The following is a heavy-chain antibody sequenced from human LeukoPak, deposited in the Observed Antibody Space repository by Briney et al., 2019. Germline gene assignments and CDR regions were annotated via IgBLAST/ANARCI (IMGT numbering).Heavy chain of an antibody. J-gene: IGHJ4*02. CDR3: ARGTGTSDY. D-gene: IGHD1-1*01. CDR1: GGSISSYY. V-gene: IGHV4-59*01. Sequence: PSETLSLTCTVSGGSISSYYWSWIRQPPGKGLEWIGYIYDNGSTNYNPSLKSRVTISVDTSKNQFSLNLSSVTAADTAVYYCARGTGTSDYWGQGTLVTVSS. CDR2: IYDNGST.